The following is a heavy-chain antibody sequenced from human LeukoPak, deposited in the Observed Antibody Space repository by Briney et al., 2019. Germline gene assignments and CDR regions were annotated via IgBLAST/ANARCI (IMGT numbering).Heavy chain of an antibody. J-gene: IGHJ5*02. CDR2: IIPIFGTA. D-gene: IGHD4-17*01. CDR3: ARHTNDYGDYDA. CDR1: GYTVTGYY. Sequence: SVKVSCKASGYTVTGYYMHWVRQAPGQGLEWMGGIIPIFGTANYAQKFQGRATITADESTSTAYMELSSLRSEDTAVYYCARHTNDYGDYDAWGQGTLVTVSS. V-gene: IGHV1-69*13.